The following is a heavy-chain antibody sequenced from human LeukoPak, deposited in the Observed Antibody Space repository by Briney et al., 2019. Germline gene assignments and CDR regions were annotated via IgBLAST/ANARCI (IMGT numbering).Heavy chain of an antibody. CDR1: GGSFSGYY. D-gene: IGHD2-2*01. J-gene: IGHJ4*02. CDR2: INHSGST. V-gene: IGHV4-34*01. CDR3: ASQGYCSSTSCSAPVGY. Sequence: SETLSLTCAVYGGSFSGYYWSWIRQPPGKGLEWIGEINHSGSTNYTPSLKSRVTLSVDTSKNQFSLKLSSVTAADTAVYYCASQGYCSSTSCSAPVGYWGQGTLVTVSS.